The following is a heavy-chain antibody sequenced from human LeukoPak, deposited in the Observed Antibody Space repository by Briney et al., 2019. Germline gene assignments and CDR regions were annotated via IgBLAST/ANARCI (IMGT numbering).Heavy chain of an antibody. Sequence: PGGSLRLSCAASGFTFSSYWMSWVRQAPGKGLEWVANIKQDGSEKYYVDSVKGRFTISRDNAKNSLYLQMNSLGAEDTAAYYCARAMGIVTKAGWDYWGQGTLVTVSS. CDR2: IKQDGSEK. D-gene: IGHD1-26*01. J-gene: IGHJ4*02. CDR3: ARAMGIVTKAGWDY. V-gene: IGHV3-7*04. CDR1: GFTFSSYW.